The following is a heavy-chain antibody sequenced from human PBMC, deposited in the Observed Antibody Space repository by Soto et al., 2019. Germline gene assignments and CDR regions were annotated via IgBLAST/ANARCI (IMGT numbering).Heavy chain of an antibody. V-gene: IGHV1-2*04. CDR3: AGGPGSGYDCGMDV. CDR2: IKPYSGGT. D-gene: IGHD5-12*01. Sequence: QVQLVQSGAEVKKPGASVKVSCKASGYTFTGYYMHWVRQAPGQGLEWMGWIKPYSGGTNYAQKFQGWVTMTRDTSISIAYMELGRLRSDDTAVYYCAGGPGSGYDCGMDVWGQGTTVTVSS. CDR1: GYTFTGYY. J-gene: IGHJ6*01.